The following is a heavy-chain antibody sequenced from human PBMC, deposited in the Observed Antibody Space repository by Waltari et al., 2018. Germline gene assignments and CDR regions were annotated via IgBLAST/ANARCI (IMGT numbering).Heavy chain of an antibody. Sequence: QVQLVQSGAEVKKPGASVKVSCKASGYTFTGYYMHWVRQAPGQGLEWMGRTNPNRGGTNDAQKFQGRVTMTRDTSISTAYMELSRLRSDDTAVYYCARVANWGYAFDIWGQGTMVTVSS. CDR1: GYTFTGYY. CDR3: ARVANWGYAFDI. V-gene: IGHV1-2*06. CDR2: TNPNRGGT. D-gene: IGHD7-27*01. J-gene: IGHJ3*02.